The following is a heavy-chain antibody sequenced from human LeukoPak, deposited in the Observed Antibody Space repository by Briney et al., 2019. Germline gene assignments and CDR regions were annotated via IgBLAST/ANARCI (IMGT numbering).Heavy chain of an antibody. CDR3: AKVIRAMTTVNPIDY. CDR1: GFTFSSYA. J-gene: IGHJ4*02. CDR2: ISGSGGST. V-gene: IGHV3-23*01. D-gene: IGHD4-17*01. Sequence: GGSLRLSCAASGFTFSSYAMSWVRQAPGKGLEWVSAISGSGGSTYYADSVKGRFTIPRDNSKNTLYLQMNSLRAEDTAVYYCAKVIRAMTTVNPIDYWGQGTLVTVSS.